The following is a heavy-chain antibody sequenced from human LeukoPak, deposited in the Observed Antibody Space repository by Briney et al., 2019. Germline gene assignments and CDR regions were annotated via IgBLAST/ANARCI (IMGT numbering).Heavy chain of an antibody. D-gene: IGHD2-15*01. Sequence: SVKVSCKASGGTFSSYAFSWVRQAPGQGLEWMGRIIPILGIANYAQKFQGRVTITADKSTSTAYMELSSLRSEDTAVYYCANGLVVAATHHYYYYYGMDVWGQGTTVTVSS. CDR3: ANGLVVAATHHYYYYYGMDV. CDR2: IIPILGIA. CDR1: GGTFSSYA. V-gene: IGHV1-69*04. J-gene: IGHJ6*02.